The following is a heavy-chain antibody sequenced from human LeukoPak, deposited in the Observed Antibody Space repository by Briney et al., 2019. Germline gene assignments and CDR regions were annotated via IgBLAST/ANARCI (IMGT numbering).Heavy chain of an antibody. CDR1: GYIFTSYG. J-gene: IGHJ4*02. D-gene: IGHD6-13*01. V-gene: IGHV1-18*01. CDR2: ISSYNGKT. CDR3: AKGSLSVPHSSDWYRY. Sequence: ASVKVSCKASGYIFTSYGVNWVRQAPGQGLEWMGWISSYNGKTHYSQKLQGRVTMTTDTSTSTAYMELRSLRSDDTAVYYCAKGSLSVPHSSDWYRYWGQGTLVTVSS.